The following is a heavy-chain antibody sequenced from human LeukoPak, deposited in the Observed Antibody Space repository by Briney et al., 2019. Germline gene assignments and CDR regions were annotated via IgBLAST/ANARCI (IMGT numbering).Heavy chain of an antibody. Sequence: PGGSLRLSCAASGFTFSDYYMSWLRQAPGKGLEWVSHISSSASTIYYADSVKGRFTISRDNAKNSLYLQMNSLRAEDTAVYYCARRGQRDAFDIWGQGTMVTVSS. J-gene: IGHJ3*02. D-gene: IGHD3-10*01. CDR1: GFTFSDYY. CDR2: ISSSASTI. CDR3: ARRGQRDAFDI. V-gene: IGHV3-11*01.